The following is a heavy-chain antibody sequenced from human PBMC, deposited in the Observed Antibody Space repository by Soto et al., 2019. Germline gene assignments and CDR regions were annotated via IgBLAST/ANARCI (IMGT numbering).Heavy chain of an antibody. D-gene: IGHD2-2*01. V-gene: IGHV3-23*01. J-gene: IGHJ4*02. CDR1: GFTFSSYA. Sequence: EVQLLESGGGLVQPGGSLRLSCAASGFTFSSYAMTWVRQAPGKGLEWVSGISASATATSYAATYYAASVKGRFTISKDSSKSTLHLQMNDLRAEDTAVYYCAKTRSASYYFDYWGQGTLVTVSS. CDR2: ISASATATSYAAT. CDR3: AKTRSASYYFDY.